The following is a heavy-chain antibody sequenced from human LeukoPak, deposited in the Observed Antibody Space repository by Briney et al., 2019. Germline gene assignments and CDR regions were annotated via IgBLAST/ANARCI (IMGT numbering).Heavy chain of an antibody. V-gene: IGHV3-48*04. Sequence: GGSLRLSCAASGFTFSSYSMNWVRQAPGKGLEWVSYISSSSSTIYYADSVKGRFTISRDNAKNSLYLQMNSLRAEDTAVYYCARGKPYYYDSSGYYGFFDYWGQGTLVTVSS. CDR2: ISSSSSTI. CDR1: GFTFSSYS. CDR3: ARGKPYYYDSSGYYGFFDY. J-gene: IGHJ4*02. D-gene: IGHD3-22*01.